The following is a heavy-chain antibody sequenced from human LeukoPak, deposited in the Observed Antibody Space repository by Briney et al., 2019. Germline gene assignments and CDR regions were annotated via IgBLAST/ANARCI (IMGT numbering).Heavy chain of an antibody. CDR3: AKATDYYDSSGYYHRPDY. CDR2: ISGSDGST. D-gene: IGHD3-22*01. J-gene: IGHJ4*02. CDR1: GFTFSSYA. V-gene: IGHV3-23*01. Sequence: GGSLRLSCAASGFTFSSYAMSWVRQAPGKGLEWVSAISGSDGSTYYADSVKGRFTISRDNPKNTLYLQMNSLRAEDTAVYYCAKATDYYDSSGYYHRPDYWGQGTLVTVSS.